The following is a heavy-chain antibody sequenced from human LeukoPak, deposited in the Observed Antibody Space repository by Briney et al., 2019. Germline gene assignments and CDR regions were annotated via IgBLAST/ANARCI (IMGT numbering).Heavy chain of an antibody. Sequence: SETLSLTCAVYGGSFSGYYWSWLRQPPGKGLEWIGEINHSGSTNYNPSLKSRVTISVDTSKNQFSLKLSSVTAADTAVYYCARAIWYYGSGSSYYFDYWGQGTLVTVSS. J-gene: IGHJ4*02. V-gene: IGHV4-34*01. CDR3: ARAIWYYGSGSSYYFDY. CDR2: INHSGST. CDR1: GGSFSGYY. D-gene: IGHD3-10*01.